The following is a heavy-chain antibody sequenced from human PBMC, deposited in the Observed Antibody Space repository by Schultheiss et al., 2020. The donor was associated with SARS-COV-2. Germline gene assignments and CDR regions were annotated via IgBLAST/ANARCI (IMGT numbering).Heavy chain of an antibody. CDR1: GFTFSSYS. J-gene: IGHJ4*02. V-gene: IGHV3-74*01. D-gene: IGHD1-26*01. CDR2: IDGDGSST. CDR3: ARSIVGAAFDS. Sequence: GGSLRLSCAASGFTFSSYSMNWVRQAPGKGLVWVSRIDGDGSSTTYADSEKGRFTISRDNAKNTLYLQMNSLRAEDTAVYFCARSIVGAAFDSWGQGTLVTVSS.